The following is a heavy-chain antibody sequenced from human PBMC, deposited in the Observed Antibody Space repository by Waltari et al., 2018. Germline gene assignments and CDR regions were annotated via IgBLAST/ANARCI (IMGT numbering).Heavy chain of an antibody. CDR2: IIPILGIA. Sequence: QVQLVQSGAEVKKPGSSVKVSCKASGGTFSSYAISWVRQAPGQGLEWMGGIIPILGIANYAQKFQGRVTITADESTSTAYMELSSLRSEDTAVYYCARENLQTGPDDAFDIWGQGTMVTVSS. J-gene: IGHJ3*02. CDR1: GGTFSSYA. CDR3: ARENLQTGPDDAFDI. D-gene: IGHD7-27*01. V-gene: IGHV1-69*04.